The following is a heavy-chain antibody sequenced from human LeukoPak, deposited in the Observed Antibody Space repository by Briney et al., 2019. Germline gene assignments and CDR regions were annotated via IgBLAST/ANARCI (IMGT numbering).Heavy chain of an antibody. J-gene: IGHJ4*02. CDR3: ATKLRYFDWPKLD. V-gene: IGHV1-46*01. D-gene: IGHD3-9*01. Sequence: GASVNVSCTASGYTFTSYYMHWVRQAPGQGLEWMGIINPSGGSTSYAQTFQGRVTITRDMSTSTVYMALSSLRSEDPAVYYCATKLRYFDWPKLDWGQGTLVTVSS. CDR2: INPSGGST. CDR1: GYTFTSYY.